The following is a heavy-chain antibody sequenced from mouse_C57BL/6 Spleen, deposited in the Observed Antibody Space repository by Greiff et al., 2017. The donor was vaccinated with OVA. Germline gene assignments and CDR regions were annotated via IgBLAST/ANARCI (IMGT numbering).Heavy chain of an antibody. Sequence: QVQLQQPGAELVKPGASVKLSCKASGYTFTSYWMQWVKQRPGQGLEWIGEIDPSDSYPTYNQKFKGKATLTVDTSSSTAYMQLSSLTSEDSAVYYCATGVSFYYFDYWGQGTTLTVSS. CDR2: IDPSDSYP. CDR3: ATGVSFYYFDY. V-gene: IGHV1-50*01. CDR1: GYTFTSYW. D-gene: IGHD1-1*01. J-gene: IGHJ2*01.